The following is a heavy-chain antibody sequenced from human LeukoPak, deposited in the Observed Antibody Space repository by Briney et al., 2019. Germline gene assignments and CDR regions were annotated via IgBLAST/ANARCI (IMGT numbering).Heavy chain of an antibody. CDR3: AKLAGYDILTGVNYYFDH. D-gene: IGHD3-9*01. V-gene: IGHV3-7*03. Sequence: PGGSLRLSCAASGFTFSSYWVSWVRQAPGKGLEWVANIKQDGSEKYYVDSVKGRFTISRDNAKNSLYLQMNSLRAEDMAIYYCAKLAGYDILTGVNYYFDHWGQGTLVTVSS. J-gene: IGHJ4*02. CDR2: IKQDGSEK. CDR1: GFTFSSYW.